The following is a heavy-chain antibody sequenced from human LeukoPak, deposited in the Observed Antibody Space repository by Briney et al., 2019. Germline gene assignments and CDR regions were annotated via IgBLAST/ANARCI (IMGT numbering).Heavy chain of an antibody. Sequence: GASVKVSCKASGYTFTDYYMHWVQQAPGKGLEWMGRVDPEDGETIYAEKFQGRVTITADTSTDTAYMELSSLRSEDTAVYYCATVVAAATYLTGSFDYWGQGTLVTVSS. V-gene: IGHV1-69-2*01. J-gene: IGHJ4*02. CDR1: GYTFTDYY. CDR3: ATVVAAATYLTGSFDY. CDR2: VDPEDGET. D-gene: IGHD6-13*01.